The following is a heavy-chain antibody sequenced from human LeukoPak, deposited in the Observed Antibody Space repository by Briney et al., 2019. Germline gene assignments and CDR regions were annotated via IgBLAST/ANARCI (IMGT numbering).Heavy chain of an antibody. V-gene: IGHV4-34*01. CDR2: INHSGST. J-gene: IGHJ4*02. Sequence: SETLSLTCAVYGGSFSGYYWSWIRQPPGKGLEWIGEINHSGSTNYNPSLKSRVTISVDTSKNQFSLKLGSVTAADTAVYYCARKYYYDYYFDYWGQGTLVTVSS. CDR1: GGSFSGYY. CDR3: ARKYYYDYYFDY. D-gene: IGHD3-22*01.